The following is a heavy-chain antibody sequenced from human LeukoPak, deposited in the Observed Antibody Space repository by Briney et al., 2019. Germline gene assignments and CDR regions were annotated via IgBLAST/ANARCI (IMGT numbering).Heavy chain of an antibody. V-gene: IGHV4-59*01. D-gene: IGHD5-18*01. CDR1: GGSISSYY. CDR3: ASMDTAMVNVDY. J-gene: IGHJ4*02. Sequence: PSETLSLTCTVSGGSISSYYWSWIRQPPGKGLEWVGYIYYSGSTNYNPSLKSRVTISVDTSKNQFSLKLSSVTAADTAVYYCASMDTAMVNVDYWGQGTLVTVSS. CDR2: IYYSGST.